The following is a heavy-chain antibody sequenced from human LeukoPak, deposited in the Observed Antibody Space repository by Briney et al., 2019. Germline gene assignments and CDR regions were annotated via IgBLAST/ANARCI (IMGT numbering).Heavy chain of an antibody. Sequence: SETLSLTCAVSGGSISSSHWWSWVRQPPGKGLEWIGEIYHSGSTNYNPSLKSRVTASVDKSKNQFSLKLSSVTAADTAVYYCARARIAVTGTGINLDWFDPWGQGTLVTVSS. V-gene: IGHV4-4*02. J-gene: IGHJ5*02. D-gene: IGHD6-19*01. CDR3: ARARIAVTGTGINLDWFDP. CDR2: IYHSGST. CDR1: GGSISSSHW.